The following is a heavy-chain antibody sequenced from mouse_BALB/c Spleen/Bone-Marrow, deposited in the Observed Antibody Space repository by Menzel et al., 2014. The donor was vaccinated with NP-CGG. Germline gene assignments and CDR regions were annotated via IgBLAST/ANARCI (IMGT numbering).Heavy chain of an antibody. D-gene: IGHD2-12*01. Sequence: DVMLVESGGGLVQPGGSLKLSCATSGFPFSDYYMYWVRQTPEKRLEWVAYISNGGGSTYYPDTVKGRFTISRDNAKNTLYLQMSRLKSEDTAMYYCARNAFYRGYAMDYWGQGTSVTVSS. J-gene: IGHJ4*01. CDR3: ARNAFYRGYAMDY. CDR2: ISNGGGST. V-gene: IGHV5-12*02. CDR1: GFPFSDYY.